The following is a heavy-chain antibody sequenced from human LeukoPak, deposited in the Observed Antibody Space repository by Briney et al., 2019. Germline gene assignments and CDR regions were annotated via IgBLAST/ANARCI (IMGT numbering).Heavy chain of an antibody. V-gene: IGHV1-46*01. D-gene: IGHD7-27*01. CDR2: INPSGGST. Sequence: ASVKVSCKASGYTFTSYYMHWVRQAPGQGLEWMGIINPSGGSTSYAQKFQGRVTISVDTSKNQFSLKLSSVTAADTAAYYCARTTTGDYTFDYWGQGTLVTVSS. CDR3: ARTTTGDYTFDY. CDR1: GYTFTSYY. J-gene: IGHJ4*02.